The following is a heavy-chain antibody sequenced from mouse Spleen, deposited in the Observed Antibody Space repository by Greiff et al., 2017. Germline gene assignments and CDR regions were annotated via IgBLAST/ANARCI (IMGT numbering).Heavy chain of an antibody. CDR3: ARSSYRYDFYAMDY. V-gene: IGHV1-81*01. CDR2: IYPRSGNT. Sequence: QVQLQQSGAELARPGASVKLSCKASGYTFTSYGISWVKQRPGQGLEWIGEIYPRSGNTYYNEKFKGKATLTADKSSSTAYMELRSLTSEDSAVYFCARSSYRYDFYAMDYWGQGTSVTVSS. CDR1: GYTFTSYG. D-gene: IGHD2-14*01. J-gene: IGHJ4*01.